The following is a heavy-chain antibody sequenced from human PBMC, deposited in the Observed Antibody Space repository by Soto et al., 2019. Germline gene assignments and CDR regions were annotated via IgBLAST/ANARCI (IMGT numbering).Heavy chain of an antibody. CDR1: GGSVNGYY. CDR3: ATRITFFGWLMPPVDP. D-gene: IGHD3-3*01. CDR2: INHTGGT. Sequence: ETLSLTCAVYGGSVNGYYWNWIRQPPGKGLEWIGEINHTGGTHYNPSLKSRDTMSVDTSKNQFSLRLSSVTAADTAIYYCATRITFFGWLMPPVDPWGQGTQVTVSS. V-gene: IGHV4-34*01. J-gene: IGHJ5*02.